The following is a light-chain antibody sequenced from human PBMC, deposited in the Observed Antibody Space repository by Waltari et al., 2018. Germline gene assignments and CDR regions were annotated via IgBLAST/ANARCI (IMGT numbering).Light chain of an antibody. CDR3: QQRNNWPPWT. CDR1: QSVKQH. J-gene: IGKJ1*01. CDR2: DAS. Sequence: CRASQSVKQHLACYQQKPGQAPRRLIYDASNRATGIPARFSGSGSGTDFTLTISSLEPEDFAIYYCQQRNNWPPWTFGQGTKVEIK. V-gene: IGKV3-11*01.